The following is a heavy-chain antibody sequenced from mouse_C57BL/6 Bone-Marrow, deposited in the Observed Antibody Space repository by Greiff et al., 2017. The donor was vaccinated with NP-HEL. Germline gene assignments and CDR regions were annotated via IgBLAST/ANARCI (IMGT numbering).Heavy chain of an antibody. CDR1: GYTFTDYY. Sequence: VQLQQSGAELVKPGASVKISCKASGYTFTDYYINWVKQRPGQGLEWIGKIGPGSGSTYYNEKFKGQATLTAVKSSSTAYMQRSSLTSEDSAVYFGARGSRYDAGAWFAYWGQGTLVTVSA. V-gene: IGHV1-77*01. J-gene: IGHJ3*01. D-gene: IGHD2-12*01. CDR2: IGPGSGST. CDR3: ARGSRYDAGAWFAY.